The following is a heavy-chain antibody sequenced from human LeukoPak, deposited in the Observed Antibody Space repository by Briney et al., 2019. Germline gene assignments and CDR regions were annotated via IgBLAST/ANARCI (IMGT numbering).Heavy chain of an antibody. CDR3: ARDWVTMVRGVLRPGGYYYGMDV. V-gene: IGHV1-46*01. Sequence: ASVKVSCTSSGYTFTSYYMHWVRQAPGQGLEWKGIINPSGGSTSYAQKFQGRVTMTSDTSTSTVYMELSSLRTEDTAVYYCARDWVTMVRGVLRPGGYYYGMDVWGQGTTVTVSS. CDR2: INPSGGST. J-gene: IGHJ6*02. D-gene: IGHD3-10*01. CDR1: GYTFTSYY.